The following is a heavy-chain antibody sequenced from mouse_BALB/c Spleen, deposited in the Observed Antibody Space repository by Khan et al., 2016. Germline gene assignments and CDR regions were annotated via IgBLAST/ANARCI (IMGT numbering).Heavy chain of an antibody. D-gene: IGHD1-1*02. CDR2: ICYSGST. V-gene: IGHV3-8*02. J-gene: IGHJ2*01. CDR1: GDSITSGY. CDR3: TGYYGQIFDY. Sequence: EVQLQESGPSLVKPSQTLSLTCSVTGDSITSGYWNWIRKFPGNKLEYMGYICYSGSTYYNPSLKSRISITRDTSKSPSYLQLNSVTTEDTTTYYCTGYYGQIFDYWGQGTTLTVSS.